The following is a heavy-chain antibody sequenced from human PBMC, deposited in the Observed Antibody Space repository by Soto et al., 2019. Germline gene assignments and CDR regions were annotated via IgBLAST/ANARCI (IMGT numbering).Heavy chain of an antibody. V-gene: IGHV3-53*01. CDR3: ARDEAVEYFRH. CDR1: GFTVSSNY. J-gene: IGHJ1*01. CDR2: IYSGGST. Sequence: PGGSLRLSCAAPGFTVSSNYMSWVRQAPGKGLGWVSVIYSGGSTYYADSVKGRFTISRDNSKNTLYLQMSSLRDEDTAVYYCARDEAVEYFRHWGQGTLVTVSS. D-gene: IGHD6-19*01.